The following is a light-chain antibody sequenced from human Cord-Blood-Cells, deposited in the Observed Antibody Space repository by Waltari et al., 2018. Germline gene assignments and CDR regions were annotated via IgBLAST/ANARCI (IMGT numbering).Light chain of an antibody. Sequence: QSVLTQPPSASATPGQRVTISCSASSSNIGSNYVYWYQQPPGTAPKLLIYRNNQRPSGVPDRFSGSKSGTSASLAISGLRSEDEADYYCAAWDDSLSGPVFGGGTKLTVL. V-gene: IGLV1-47*01. J-gene: IGLJ2*01. CDR1: SSNIGSNY. CDR3: AAWDDSLSGPV. CDR2: RNN.